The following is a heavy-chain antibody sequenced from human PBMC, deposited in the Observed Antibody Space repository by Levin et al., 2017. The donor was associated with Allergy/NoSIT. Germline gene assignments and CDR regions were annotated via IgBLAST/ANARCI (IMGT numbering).Heavy chain of an antibody. CDR3: ARDRGRTAATGLQEFDY. CDR1: GFTFSSYA. V-gene: IGHV3-23*01. D-gene: IGHD6-13*01. J-gene: IGHJ4*02. Sequence: PGGSLRLSCEASGFTFSSYAMNWVRRAPGRGLERQAPGRGLEWVSGISGSGGTTYYTDSVRGRFSISRDNSKNALYLEMNNLRVDDTAVYYCARDRGRTAATGLQEFDYWGQGILVTVSS. CDR2: ISGSGGTT.